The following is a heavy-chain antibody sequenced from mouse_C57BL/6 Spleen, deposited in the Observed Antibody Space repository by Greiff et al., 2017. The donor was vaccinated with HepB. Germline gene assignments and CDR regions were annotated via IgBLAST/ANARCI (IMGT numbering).Heavy chain of an antibody. Sequence: VQLQQSGAELVRPGASVKLSCKASGYTFTDYYINWVKQRPGQGLEWIARIYPGSGNTYYNEKFKGKATLTAEKSSSTAYMQLSSLTSEDSAVYFCARYHGYDDWYFDVWGTGTTVTVSS. CDR2: IYPGSGNT. CDR3: ARYHGYDDWYFDV. D-gene: IGHD2-2*01. CDR1: GYTFTDYY. J-gene: IGHJ1*03. V-gene: IGHV1-76*01.